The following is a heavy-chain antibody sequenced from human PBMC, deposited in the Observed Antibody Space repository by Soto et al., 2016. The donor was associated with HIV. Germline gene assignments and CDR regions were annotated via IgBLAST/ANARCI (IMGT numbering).Heavy chain of an antibody. J-gene: IGHJ6*02. CDR1: GFTFSSYA. CDR3: AKGSGTVGHYYYYGMDV. D-gene: IGHD3-10*01. CDR2: ISGSGGST. V-gene: IGHV3-23*01. Sequence: EVQLLESGGGLVQPGGSLRLSCAASGFTFSSYAMSWVRQAPGKGLGWVSAISGSGGSTYYADSVKGRFTISRDNSKNTVYLQMNSLRADDTAVYYCAKGSGTVGHYYYYGMDVWGQGTTVTVSS.